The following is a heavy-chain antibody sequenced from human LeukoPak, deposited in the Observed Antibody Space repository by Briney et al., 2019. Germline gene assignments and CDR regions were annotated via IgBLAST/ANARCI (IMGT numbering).Heavy chain of an antibody. V-gene: IGHV1-2*02. CDR3: ARGRGMTTVITYWHFDL. CDR1: GYTFIDYY. J-gene: IGHJ2*01. D-gene: IGHD4-17*01. Sequence: ASVKVSCKASGYTFIDYYIHWMRQAPGQGLEWMGWLNPNSGGTNYAQKFQGRVTMTRDTSISTTYMELSRLTSDDTAVYYCARGRGMTTVITYWHFDLWGRGTLVTVSS. CDR2: LNPNSGGT.